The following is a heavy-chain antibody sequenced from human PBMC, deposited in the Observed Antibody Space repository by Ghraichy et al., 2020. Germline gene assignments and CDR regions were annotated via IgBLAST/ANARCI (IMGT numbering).Heavy chain of an antibody. CDR1: GGTFSSYA. CDR2: IIPIFGTA. D-gene: IGHD6-6*01. J-gene: IGHJ4*02. V-gene: IGHV1-69*13. Sequence: SVKVSCKASGGTFSSYAISWVRQAPGQGLEWMGGIIPIFGTANYAQKFQGRVTITADESTSTAYMELSSLRSEDTAVYYCARGEQEMSIAARPGFDYWGQGTLVTVSS. CDR3: ARGEQEMSIAARPGFDY.